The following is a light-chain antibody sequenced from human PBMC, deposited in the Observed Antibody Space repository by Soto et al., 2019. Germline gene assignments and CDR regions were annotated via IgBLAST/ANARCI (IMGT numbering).Light chain of an antibody. V-gene: IGLV2-14*01. CDR2: EVS. J-gene: IGLJ1*01. CDR3: SSYTRSSTRV. CDR1: SSDVGGYNY. Sequence: QSALTQPASVSGSPGQSITISCTGTSSDVGGYNYVSWYQQHPGKAPKLMIYEVSNRPSGVSNRFYGSKSGNTASLTISGFQAEDEADYYCSSYTRSSTRVFGTGTKLTVL.